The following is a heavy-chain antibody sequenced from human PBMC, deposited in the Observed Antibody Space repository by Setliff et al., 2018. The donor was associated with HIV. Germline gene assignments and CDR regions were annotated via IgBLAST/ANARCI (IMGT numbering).Heavy chain of an antibody. J-gene: IGHJ4*02. D-gene: IGHD2-15*01. CDR2: IYYSGRT. CDR1: GDSITRGGYY. V-gene: IGHV4-31*11. Sequence: PSETLSLTCAVSGDSITRGGYYWSWIRQFAGKGLEWIADIYYSGRTNYNPSLKSRLTVSIDTSKNHLSLKLTSMTAADTAMYFCARGKDPGLYFDNWRRVMLVTVSS. CDR3: ARGKDPGLYFDN.